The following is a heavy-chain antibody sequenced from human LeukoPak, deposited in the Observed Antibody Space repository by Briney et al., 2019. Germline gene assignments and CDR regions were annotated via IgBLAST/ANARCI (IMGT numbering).Heavy chain of an antibody. CDR2: INQSGST. CDR3: AREKSAVTASFDY. V-gene: IGHV4-34*01. Sequence: SETLSLTCAVYGGSFSGYYWSWIRQSPGKGLEWIGEINQSGSTNYNPSLKSRVTISLDASRQQFSLKLTSLTAADTAVYYCAREKSAVTASFDYWGQGDLVTVSS. J-gene: IGHJ4*02. CDR1: GGSFSGYY. D-gene: IGHD4-17*01.